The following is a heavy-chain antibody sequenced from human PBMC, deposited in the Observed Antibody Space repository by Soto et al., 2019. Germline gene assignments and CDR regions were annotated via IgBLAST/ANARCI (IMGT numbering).Heavy chain of an antibody. CDR2: ISGSGGST. CDR3: AKNAYSSSVYYYYYMDV. J-gene: IGHJ6*03. D-gene: IGHD6-6*01. CDR1: GFTFSSYA. V-gene: IGHV3-23*01. Sequence: GGSLRLSCAASGFTFSSYAMSWVRQAPGKGLEWVSAISGSGGSTYYADSVKGRFTISRDNSKNTLYLQMNSLRAEDTAVYYCAKNAYSSSVYYYYYMDVWGKGTTVTVSS.